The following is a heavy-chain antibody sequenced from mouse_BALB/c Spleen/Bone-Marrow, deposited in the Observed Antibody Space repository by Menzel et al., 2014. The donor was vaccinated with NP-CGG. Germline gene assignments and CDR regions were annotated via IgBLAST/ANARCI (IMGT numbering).Heavy chain of an antibody. D-gene: IGHD2-2*01. J-gene: IGHJ4*01. Sequence: AQLQQSGPGLVAPSQSLSITCTVSGFSLTSYGVHWVRQPPGKGLEWLGVMWAGGSTNYNSALMSRLSISKDNSKSXVFLKMNSLQTDDTAMYYCDKDYGYHYAMDYWGQGTSVTVSS. CDR1: GFSLTSYG. CDR3: DKDYGYHYAMDY. V-gene: IGHV2-9*02. CDR2: MWAGGST.